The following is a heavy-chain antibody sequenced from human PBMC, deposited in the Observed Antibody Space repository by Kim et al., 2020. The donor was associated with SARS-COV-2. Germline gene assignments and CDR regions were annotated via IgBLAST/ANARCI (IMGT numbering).Heavy chain of an antibody. J-gene: IGHJ2*01. CDR1: GGSISSYY. CDR2: IYYSGST. D-gene: IGHD2-15*01. V-gene: IGHV4-59*01. Sequence: ETLSLTCTVSGGSISSYYWSWIRQPPGKGLEWIGYIYYSGSTNYNPSLKSRVTISVDTSKNQFSLMLSSVTAADTAVYYCARIRYCSGGSCYSGDWYFDLWGRGTLVTVSS. CDR3: ARIRYCSGGSCYSGDWYFDL.